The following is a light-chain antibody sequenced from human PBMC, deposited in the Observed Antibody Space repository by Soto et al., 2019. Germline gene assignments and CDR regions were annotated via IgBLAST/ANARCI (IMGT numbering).Light chain of an antibody. J-gene: IGKJ1*01. CDR1: QSVSSSF. CDR2: GAS. CDR3: QQYGSSPWT. V-gene: IGKV3-20*01. Sequence: EIVLTQSPGTLSLSPGERATLSCRASQSVSSSFLAWYQQKVGQAPRLLIYGASNRATGIPDRFSGSGSGTDFTLTISRLEPEDFAVYYCQQYGSSPWTFGQGTKVDI.